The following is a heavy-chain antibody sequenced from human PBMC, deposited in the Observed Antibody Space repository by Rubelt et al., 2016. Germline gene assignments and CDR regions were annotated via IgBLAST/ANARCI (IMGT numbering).Heavy chain of an antibody. V-gene: IGHV3-23*01. CDR2: ISYSGGDT. CDR3: GKQHSSGKPYEY. CDR1: GFTFSNYA. D-gene: IGHD3-22*01. Sequence: VQPGGSLRLSCAASGFTFSNYAMSWVRQAPGKGLEWVAAISYSGGDTYYADSVKGRFTISRDNSKNTLFLHMNSLRAEDAAVYYCGKQHSSGKPYEYWGQGTLVTVSS. J-gene: IGHJ4*02.